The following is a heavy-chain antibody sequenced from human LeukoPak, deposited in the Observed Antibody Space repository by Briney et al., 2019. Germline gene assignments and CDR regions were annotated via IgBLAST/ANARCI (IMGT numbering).Heavy chain of an antibody. V-gene: IGHV3-66*01. J-gene: IGHJ4*02. CDR2: IYSGGST. CDR1: GFTVSSNY. Sequence: PGGSLRLSCAASGFTVSSNYMSWVRQAPGKGLEWVSVIYSGGSTYYADSVKGRFTISRDNSKNTLYLQMNSLRAEDTAVYYCARGRDCSGGSRYSDYYFDYWGQGTLVTVSS. D-gene: IGHD2-15*01. CDR3: ARGRDCSGGSRYSDYYFDY.